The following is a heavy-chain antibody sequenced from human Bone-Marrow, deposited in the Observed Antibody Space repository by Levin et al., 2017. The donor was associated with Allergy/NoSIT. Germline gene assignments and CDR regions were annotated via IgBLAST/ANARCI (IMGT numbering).Heavy chain of an antibody. Sequence: GESLKISCAASGFTFSSYAMHWVRQAPGKGLEWVAVISYDGSNKYYADSVKGRFTISRDNSKNTLYLQMNSLRAEDTAVYYCAREWVALRYFDWLPKYGMDVWGQGTTVTVSS. D-gene: IGHD3-9*01. CDR1: GFTFSSYA. CDR2: ISYDGSNK. CDR3: AREWVALRYFDWLPKYGMDV. J-gene: IGHJ6*02. V-gene: IGHV3-30*04.